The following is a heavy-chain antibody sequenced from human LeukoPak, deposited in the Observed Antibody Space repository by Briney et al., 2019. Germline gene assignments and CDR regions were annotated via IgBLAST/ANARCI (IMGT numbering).Heavy chain of an antibody. D-gene: IGHD6-13*01. CDR1: GGSISSYY. J-gene: IGHJ5*02. Sequence: SETLSLTCTVSGGSISSYYWSWIRRPPGKGLEWIGYIYTSGSTNYNPSLKSRVTISVDTSKNQFSLKLSSVTAADTAVYYCARRGSSGHNWFDPWGQGTLVTVSS. CDR2: IYTSGST. CDR3: ARRGSSGHNWFDP. V-gene: IGHV4-4*09.